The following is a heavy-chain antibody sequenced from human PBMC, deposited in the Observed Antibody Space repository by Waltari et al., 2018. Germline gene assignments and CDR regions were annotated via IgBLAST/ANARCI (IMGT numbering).Heavy chain of an antibody. CDR1: GFNFIRYA. Sequence: EEHLLESGGGLVQPGGSLRLSCAASGFNFIRYALGWVRQAPGKGLEWVSGISDSGVITKYADSVKGRFTVSRDNSKNTVFLHLNSLRAEDTAIYYCARHLYSIDYLELAKWGQGTLVTVSS. D-gene: IGHD3-22*01. J-gene: IGHJ4*02. CDR3: ARHLYSIDYLELAK. V-gene: IGHV3-23*01. CDR2: ISDSGVIT.